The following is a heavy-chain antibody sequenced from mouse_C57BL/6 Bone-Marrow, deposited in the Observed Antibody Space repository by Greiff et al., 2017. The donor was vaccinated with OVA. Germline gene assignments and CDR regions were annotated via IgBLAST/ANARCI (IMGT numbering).Heavy chain of an antibody. Sequence: QVQLQQSGPGLVQPSQSLSITCTVSGFSLTSYGVHWVRQSPGKGLEWLGVIWSGGSTDYNAAFMSRLSITTDNSTSQAFFKMISLQADDTAIYYWAKAHLITTEVDYYDLDYWGQGTSVTVSS. CDR1: GFSLTSYG. CDR2: IWSGGST. CDR3: AKAHLITTEVDYYDLDY. D-gene: IGHD1-1*01. V-gene: IGHV2-5*01. J-gene: IGHJ4*01.